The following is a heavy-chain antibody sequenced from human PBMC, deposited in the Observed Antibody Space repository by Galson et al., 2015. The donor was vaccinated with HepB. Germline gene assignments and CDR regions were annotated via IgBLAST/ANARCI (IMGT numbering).Heavy chain of an antibody. J-gene: IGHJ4*02. CDR3: YTTIRGAPY. D-gene: IGHD3-10*01. Sequence: SETLSLTCTVSGGSISSYYWSWVRQPPGKTLEWIGYIFYSGSTDYNPSLKSRVTISVDTSKNQFSLNLKYVSAADTAVYYCYTTIRGAPYWGQGTLVTVSS. CDR2: IFYSGST. CDR1: GGSISSYY. V-gene: IGHV4-59*01.